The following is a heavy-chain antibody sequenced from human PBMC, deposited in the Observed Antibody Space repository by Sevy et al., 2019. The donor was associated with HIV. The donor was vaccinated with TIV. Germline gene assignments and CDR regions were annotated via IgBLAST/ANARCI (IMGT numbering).Heavy chain of an antibody. V-gene: IGHV3-7*01. D-gene: IGHD1-7*01. J-gene: IGHJ4*01. CDR3: ARDDGNYYFHY. Sequence: GESLKISCAASGFTFSKYWMGWVRQAPGKGLEWVANINQDAGQKYYVDSVKGRFTISRDNAKNSLYLQMNSLRAEDTAVYFCARDDGNYYFHYWGHGTLVTVSS. CDR2: INQDAGQK. CDR1: GFTFSKYW.